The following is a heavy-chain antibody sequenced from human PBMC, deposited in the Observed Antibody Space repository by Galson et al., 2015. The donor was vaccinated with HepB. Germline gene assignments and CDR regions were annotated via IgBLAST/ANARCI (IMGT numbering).Heavy chain of an antibody. J-gene: IGHJ6*02. V-gene: IGHV1-2*04. CDR3: ARDLASTTREENYYYGMDV. CDR2: INPNSGGT. CDR1: GYTFTGYY. D-gene: IGHD1-7*01. Sequence: SVKVSCKASGYTFTGYYMHWVRQAPGQGLEWMGWINPNSGGTNYAQKFQGWVTMTRDTSISTAYMELSRLRSDGTAVYYCARDLASTTREENYYYGMDVWGQGTTATVSS.